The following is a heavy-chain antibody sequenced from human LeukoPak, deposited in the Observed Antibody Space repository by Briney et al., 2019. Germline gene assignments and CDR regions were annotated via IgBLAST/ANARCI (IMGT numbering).Heavy chain of an antibody. CDR3: ARVFGGPNSRYCSGGSCYPTLFDP. J-gene: IGHJ5*02. Sequence: ASVKVPCKASGYTFTSYGISWVRQAPGQGIEWMGWISAYNGNTNYAQKLQGRVTMTTDTSTSTAYMELRSLRSDDTAVYYCARVFGGPNSRYCSGGSCYPTLFDPWGQGTLVTVSS. CDR2: ISAYNGNT. D-gene: IGHD2-15*01. CDR1: GYTFTSYG. V-gene: IGHV1-18*01.